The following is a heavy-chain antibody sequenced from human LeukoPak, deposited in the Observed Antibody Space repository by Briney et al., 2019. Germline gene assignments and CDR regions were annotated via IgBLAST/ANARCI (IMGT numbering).Heavy chain of an antibody. CDR2: ISGSGSRT. V-gene: IGHV3-23*01. D-gene: IGHD4-17*01. J-gene: IGHJ5*02. CDR3: AKGPYGDYVADWFDP. CDR1: GVTFRSYA. Sequence: GGSLRLSCAASGVTFRSYAMRWVRQAPGKGLEWVSAISGSGSRTYYADSVKGRLTVSRDNSKNTPYLQMNSLRVEDTAVYYCAKGPYGDYVADWFDPWGQGTLITVSS.